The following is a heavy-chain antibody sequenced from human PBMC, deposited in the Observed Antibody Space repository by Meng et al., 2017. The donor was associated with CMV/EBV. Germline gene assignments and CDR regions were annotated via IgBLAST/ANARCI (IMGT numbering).Heavy chain of an antibody. D-gene: IGHD3-3*01. CDR3: AREFGSGDY. V-gene: IGHV3-74*01. Sequence: GESLKISCAASGFIFSNYWMHWVRQAPGKGPVWVSRINGDGSSTNYADSVKGRFTISRDNAKNTLYLQMNSLRVEDTAVYYCAREFGSGDYWGQGALVTVSS. CDR2: INGDGSST. CDR1: GFIFSNYW. J-gene: IGHJ4*02.